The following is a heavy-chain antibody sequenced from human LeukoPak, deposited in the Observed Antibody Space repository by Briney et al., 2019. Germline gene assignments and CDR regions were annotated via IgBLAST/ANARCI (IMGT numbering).Heavy chain of an antibody. Sequence: ASVKVSCKASGYTFTSYAMNWVRQAPGQGLEWMGWINTNTGNPTYAQGFTGRFVFSLDTSVSMAYLQISSLKAEDTAVYYCARGGYSYGYNYYYYYMDVWGKGTTVTVS. CDR3: ARGGYSYGYNYYYYYMDV. V-gene: IGHV7-4-1*04. J-gene: IGHJ6*03. D-gene: IGHD5-18*01. CDR2: INTNTGNP. CDR1: GYTFTSYA.